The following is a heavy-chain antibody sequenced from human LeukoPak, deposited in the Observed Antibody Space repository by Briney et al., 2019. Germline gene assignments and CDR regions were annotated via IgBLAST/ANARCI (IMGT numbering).Heavy chain of an antibody. J-gene: IGHJ5*02. CDR3: AGIATGFNWFDP. V-gene: IGHV4-34*01. Sequence: SETLSLTCAVYGGSFSDYYWSWIRQPPGKWLEWIGEINHSGSTNYNPSLKSRVTISVDTSKNQFSLKLSSVTAADTAVYYCAGIATGFNWFDPWGQGTLVTVSS. D-gene: IGHD6-13*01. CDR1: GGSFSDYY. CDR2: INHSGST.